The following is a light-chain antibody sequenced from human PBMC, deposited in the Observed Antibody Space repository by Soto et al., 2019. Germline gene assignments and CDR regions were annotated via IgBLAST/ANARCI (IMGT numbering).Light chain of an antibody. CDR1: QSVSNN. J-gene: IGKJ1*01. CDR3: QQYDNWPRT. V-gene: IGKV3-15*01. Sequence: EIVMTQSPATLSVSPGERTTLSCRASQSVSNNLAWYQQKPGQAPRLLISGASTRATGIPASFSGSGSGAEFTLTISSLQSEDFAIYYCQQYDNWPRTFGPGTKVEIK. CDR2: GAS.